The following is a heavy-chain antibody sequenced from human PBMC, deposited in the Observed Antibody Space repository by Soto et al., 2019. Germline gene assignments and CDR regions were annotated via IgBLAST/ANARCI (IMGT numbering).Heavy chain of an antibody. D-gene: IGHD3-10*01. CDR2: IYHSGST. V-gene: IGHV4-4*02. Sequence: SETLSLTCAVSGGSISSSNWWSWVRQPPGKGLEWIGEIYHSGSTNYNPSLKSRVTISVDKSKNQFSLKLSSVTAADTAVYYCAGVRGVRWFGETGYYYGMDVWGQGTTVTVSS. J-gene: IGHJ6*02. CDR3: AGVRGVRWFGETGYYYGMDV. CDR1: GGSISSSNW.